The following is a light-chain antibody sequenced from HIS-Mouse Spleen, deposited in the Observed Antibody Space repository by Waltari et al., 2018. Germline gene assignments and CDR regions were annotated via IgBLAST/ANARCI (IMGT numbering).Light chain of an antibody. CDR2: DVS. J-gene: IGLJ2*01. CDR1: SSDVGGYNY. CDR3: SSYTSSSTLVV. V-gene: IGLV2-14*03. Sequence: QSALTQPASVSGSPGQSITISCTGTSSDVGGYNYVSWYQQHPGKAPKPMIYDVSNRPSRVARRFSGSKSGTTASLTISGLQAEDEADYYCSSYTSSSTLVVFGGGTKLTVL.